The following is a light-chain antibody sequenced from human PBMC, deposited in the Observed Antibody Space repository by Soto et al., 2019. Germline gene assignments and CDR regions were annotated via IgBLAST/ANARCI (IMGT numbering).Light chain of an antibody. CDR2: KIS. J-gene: IGKJ5*01. V-gene: IGKV2-30*01. CDR1: QGLLYSDGNTY. CDR3: MQGTHWPLT. Sequence: DVVMTQSPLSLPVTLGQPASISCRSSQGLLYSDGNTYLNWFHQRPGQSPRRLIYKISNRDSGVPARFSGSGSGTAFTLTISRVEAEDVGVYYCMQGTHWPLTFGQGTRLEI.